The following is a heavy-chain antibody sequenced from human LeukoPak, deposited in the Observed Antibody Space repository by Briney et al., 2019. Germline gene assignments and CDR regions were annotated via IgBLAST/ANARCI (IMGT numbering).Heavy chain of an antibody. CDR1: GFTFRDYA. V-gene: IGHV3-30-3*02. D-gene: IGHD2-21*01. CDR3: AKISRIPSARGAFDI. J-gene: IGHJ3*02. Sequence: GRSLRLSCAASGFTFRDYAMHWVRQAPGKGLEWVAVVSYLGNDKYYADSVKGRFTISRDNSKNMLYLQMNSLRAEDTAVYYCAKISRIPSARGAFDIWGQGTMVTVSS. CDR2: VSYLGNDK.